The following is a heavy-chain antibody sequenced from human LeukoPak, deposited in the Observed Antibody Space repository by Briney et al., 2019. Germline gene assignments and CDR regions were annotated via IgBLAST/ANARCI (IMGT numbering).Heavy chain of an antibody. Sequence: SQTLSLTCTVSGGSINRGDYYWSWIRQPPGKGLEWIGYIYYSGSTYCNPSLKSRVSISVDTSKNQFSLKLSSLTAADTAVYYCARDSAQPKRIYQLSSRGWFDPWGQGSLVTVSS. CDR2: IYYSGST. V-gene: IGHV4-30-4*01. J-gene: IGHJ5*02. CDR1: GGSINRGDYY. CDR3: ARDSAQPKRIYQLSSRGWFDP. D-gene: IGHD2-2*01.